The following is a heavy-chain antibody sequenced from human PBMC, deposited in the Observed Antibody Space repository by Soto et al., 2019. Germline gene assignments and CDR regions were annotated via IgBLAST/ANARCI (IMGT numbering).Heavy chain of an antibody. Sequence: GASVKVSCKASGGTFSSYAISWVRQAPGQGLEWMGGIIPIFGTANYAQKFQGRVTITADESTSTAYMELSSPRSEDTAVYYCARGGDIVATVQGHYYYGMDVWGQGTTVTVSS. J-gene: IGHJ6*02. V-gene: IGHV1-69*13. CDR1: GGTFSSYA. CDR3: ARGGDIVATVQGHYYYGMDV. CDR2: IIPIFGTA. D-gene: IGHD5-12*01.